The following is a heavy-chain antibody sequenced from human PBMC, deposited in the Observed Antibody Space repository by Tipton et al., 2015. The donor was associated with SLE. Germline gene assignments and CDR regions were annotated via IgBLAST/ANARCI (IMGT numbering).Heavy chain of an antibody. CDR1: GGSISSNTYF. J-gene: IGHJ4*02. CDR2: IYYSGST. Sequence: TLSLTCTVSGGSISSNTYFWGWIRLPPGKGLEYIGSIYYSGSTYYNPSLKSRVTISVDTSKNQFSLKLSSVTAADTAVYYCARGPKADYWGQGTLVTVSS. V-gene: IGHV4-39*07. CDR3: ARGPKADY.